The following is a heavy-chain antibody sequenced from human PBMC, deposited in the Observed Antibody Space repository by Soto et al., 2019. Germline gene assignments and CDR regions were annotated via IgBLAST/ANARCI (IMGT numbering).Heavy chain of an antibody. CDR3: ATTVVTPLYYYYGMDV. D-gene: IGHD4-17*01. J-gene: IGHJ6*02. Sequence: PSETLSLTCTVSGGSISSGGYYWSWIRQNPGKGLEWIGYIYYSGSTYYNQSLKSRVTISVDTSKNQFSLKLSSVTAADTALFYCATTVVTPLYYYYGMDVWGQGTTVTVSS. V-gene: IGHV4-31*03. CDR1: GGSISSGGYY. CDR2: IYYSGST.